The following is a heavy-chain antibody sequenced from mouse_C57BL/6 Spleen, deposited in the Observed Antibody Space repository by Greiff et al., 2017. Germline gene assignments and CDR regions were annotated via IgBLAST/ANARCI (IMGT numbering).Heavy chain of an antibody. CDR2: INYDGSST. J-gene: IGHJ4*01. CDR3: ARGELFMDY. V-gene: IGHV5-16*01. Sequence: DVKLVESEGGLVQPGSSMKLSCTASGFTFSDYYMAWVRQVPEKGLEWVANINYDGSSTYYLDSLKSRFIISRDNAKNILYLQMSSLKSEDTATYYCARGELFMDYWGQGTSVTVSS. CDR1: GFTFSDYY.